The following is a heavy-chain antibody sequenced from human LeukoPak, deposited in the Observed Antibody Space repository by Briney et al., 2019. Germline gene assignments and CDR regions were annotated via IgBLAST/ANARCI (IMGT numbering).Heavy chain of an antibody. J-gene: IGHJ5*02. CDR3: ARAWSNWFDP. Sequence: PGGSLRLSCAASGFTFSSYAMHWVRQAPGKGLEWVAVISYDGSNKYYADSVKGRFTISRDNSKNTLYLQMNSLRAEDTAVYYCARAWSNWFDPWGQGTLVTVSS. CDR2: ISYDGSNK. V-gene: IGHV3-30-3*01. CDR1: GFTFSSYA. D-gene: IGHD3-3*01.